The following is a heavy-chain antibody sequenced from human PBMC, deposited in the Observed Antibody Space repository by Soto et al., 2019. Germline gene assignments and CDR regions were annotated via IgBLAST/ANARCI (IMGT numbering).Heavy chain of an antibody. D-gene: IGHD3-10*01. V-gene: IGHV5-10-1*01. CDR1: GYSFTSYW. J-gene: IGHJ6*02. Sequence: PGESLKISCKGSGYSFTSYWISWVRQMPGKGLEWMGRIDPCDSYTNYSPSFQGHVTISAGKSISTAYLQWSSLKASDTAMYYCARGGESDYYGSGRIDEIPYYYYGMDVWGQGTTVTVSS. CDR3: ARGGESDYYGSGRIDEIPYYYYGMDV. CDR2: IDPCDSYT.